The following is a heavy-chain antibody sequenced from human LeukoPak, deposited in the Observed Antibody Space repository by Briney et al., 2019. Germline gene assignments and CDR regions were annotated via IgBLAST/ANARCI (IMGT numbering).Heavy chain of an antibody. CDR2: IIPIFGTA. CDR3: ARDLVQYCSGGSCYSDY. D-gene: IGHD2-15*01. CDR1: GGTFSSYA. Sequence: GASVKVSCKASGGTFSSYAISWVRQAPGQGLEWMGGIIPIFGTANYAQKFQGRVTITADESTSTAHMELRSLRSDDTAVYYCARDLVQYCSGGSCYSDYWGQGTLVTVSS. J-gene: IGHJ4*02. V-gene: IGHV1-69*13.